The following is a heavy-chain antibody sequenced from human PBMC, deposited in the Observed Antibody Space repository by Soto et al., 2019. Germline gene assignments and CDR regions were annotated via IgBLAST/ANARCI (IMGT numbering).Heavy chain of an antibody. J-gene: IGHJ4*02. Sequence: LRLSCAASGFTFSSLAMHWVRQPPGKGLEWVALVSYDGNKKFYADSVKGRFTVSRDNSKNTLYLEMNSPRAEDTAVYYCARDRDMIVVVAAFDYWGQGTLVTVSS. D-gene: IGHD3-22*01. CDR2: VSYDGNKK. V-gene: IGHV3-30-3*01. CDR1: GFTFSSLA. CDR3: ARDRDMIVVVAAFDY.